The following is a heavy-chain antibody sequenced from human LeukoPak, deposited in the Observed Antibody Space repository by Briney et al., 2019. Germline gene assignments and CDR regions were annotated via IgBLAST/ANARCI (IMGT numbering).Heavy chain of an antibody. Sequence: SVEVSCKASGGTFSSYAISWVRQAPGQGLEWMGGIIPIFGTANYAQKFQGRVTITTDESTSTAYMELSSLRSEDTAVYYCASGSPDAFDIWGQGTMVTVSS. CDR3: ASGSPDAFDI. V-gene: IGHV1-69*05. CDR2: IIPIFGTA. CDR1: GGTFSSYA. D-gene: IGHD1-26*01. J-gene: IGHJ3*02.